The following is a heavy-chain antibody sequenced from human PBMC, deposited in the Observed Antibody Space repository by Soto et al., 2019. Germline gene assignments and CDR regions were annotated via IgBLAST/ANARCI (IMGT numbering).Heavy chain of an antibody. CDR2: IWYDGSNK. CDR3: ARDSGIRRLRLGELSNYYYYGMDV. J-gene: IGHJ6*02. V-gene: IGHV3-33*01. CDR1: GFTFSSYG. D-gene: IGHD3-16*02. Sequence: GGSLRLSCAASGFTFSSYGMHWVRQAPGKGLEWVAVIWYDGSNKYYADSVKGRFTISRDNSKNTLYLQMNSLRAEDTAVYYCARDSGIRRLRLGELSNYYYYGMDVWGQGTTVTVSS.